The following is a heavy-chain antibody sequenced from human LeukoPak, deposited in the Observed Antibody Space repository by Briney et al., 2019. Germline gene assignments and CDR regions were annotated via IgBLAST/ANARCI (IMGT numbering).Heavy chain of an antibody. CDR2: FDPEDGET. D-gene: IGHD5-12*01. CDR3: ATDHPDVAKGWLF. Sequence: TSVKVSCKVSGYTLTELSMHWVRQAPGKGLEWMGGFDPEDGETIYAQKFQGRVTLTEDTSTDTAYMELSSLRSEDTAVYYCATDHPDVAKGWLFWGQGTLVTVSS. J-gene: IGHJ4*02. V-gene: IGHV1-24*01. CDR1: GYTLTELS.